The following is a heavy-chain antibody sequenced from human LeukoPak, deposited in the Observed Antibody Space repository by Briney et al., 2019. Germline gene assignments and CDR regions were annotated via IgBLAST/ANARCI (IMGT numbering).Heavy chain of an antibody. Sequence: GESLKISCKVSGYSFTRYWIGWVRQMPGKGLEWMGIIYPGDSDTRYSPSFQGQVTISADKSISTAYLQWSSLKASDTAMHYCARSLRAATPIDYWGQGTLVTVSS. J-gene: IGHJ4*02. CDR2: IYPGDSDT. CDR3: ARSLRAATPIDY. D-gene: IGHD2-15*01. CDR1: GYSFTRYW. V-gene: IGHV5-51*01.